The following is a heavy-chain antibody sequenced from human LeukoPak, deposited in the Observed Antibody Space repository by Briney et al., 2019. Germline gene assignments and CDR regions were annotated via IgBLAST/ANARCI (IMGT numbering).Heavy chain of an antibody. V-gene: IGHV3-23*01. Sequence: PGGSLRLSCAASGFPLSAYSMNWVRQAPGKGLEWVSAISGSGGSTQYADSVKGRFTISRDNSKNTLYLQMNSLRAEDTAVYYCAKHDSSGYLYYFDYWGQGTLVTVSS. D-gene: IGHD3-22*01. CDR3: AKHDSSGYLYYFDY. CDR1: GFPLSAYS. CDR2: ISGSGGST. J-gene: IGHJ4*02.